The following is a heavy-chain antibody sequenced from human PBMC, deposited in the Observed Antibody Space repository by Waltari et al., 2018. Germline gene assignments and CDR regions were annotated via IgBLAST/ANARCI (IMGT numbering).Heavy chain of an antibody. Sequence: EVQLVESGGVVVQPGGSLRLSCAASGFTFDDYTMHWLRQAPGKGLVCVSLISWDGGSTYYADSVKGRFTISRDNSKNSLYLQMNSLRTEDTALYYCAKGGSGGLKYYFDYWGQGPLVTVSS. J-gene: IGHJ4*02. CDR3: AKGGSGGLKYYFDY. CDR2: ISWDGGST. V-gene: IGHV3-43*01. CDR1: GFTFDDYT. D-gene: IGHD3-10*01.